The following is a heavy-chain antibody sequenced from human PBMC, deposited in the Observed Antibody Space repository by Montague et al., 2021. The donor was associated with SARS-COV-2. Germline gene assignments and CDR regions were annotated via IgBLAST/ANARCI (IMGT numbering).Heavy chain of an antibody. CDR1: GFTFSSYS. Sequence: SLRLSCAASGFTFSSYSMHWVRQSPGKGLEWVALISYDGSYKYSAASVKGRFTISRDNSKNTLYLQMNSLRGEDTAVYYCAKQNGDQTSYYYYGMDVWGQGTTVTVSS. J-gene: IGHJ6*02. V-gene: IGHV3-30*18. CDR2: ISYDGSYK. CDR3: AKQNGDQTSYYYYGMDV. D-gene: IGHD4-17*01.